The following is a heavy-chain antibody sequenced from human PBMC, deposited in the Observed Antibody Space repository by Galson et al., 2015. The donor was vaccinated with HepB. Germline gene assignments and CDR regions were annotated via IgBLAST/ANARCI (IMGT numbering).Heavy chain of an antibody. Sequence: SLRLSCAASGFAFDTHAMSWVRQAPGRGLEWIAGINGNGDSTFYADSVKGRFTVSRDHSNNMLYLQLNSLRAEDTGLYFCAKGYGLFDSWGQGILVTVSS. V-gene: IGHV3-23*01. J-gene: IGHJ5*01. D-gene: IGHD5-18*01. CDR3: AKGYGLFDS. CDR2: INGNGDST. CDR1: GFAFDTHA.